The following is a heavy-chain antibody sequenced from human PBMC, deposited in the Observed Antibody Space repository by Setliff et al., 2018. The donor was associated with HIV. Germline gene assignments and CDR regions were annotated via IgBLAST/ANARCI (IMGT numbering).Heavy chain of an antibody. J-gene: IGHJ4*02. CDR1: GGSINNGGYY. Sequence: PSETLSLTCAVSGGSINNGGYYWSWIRQHPGKGPEWIGYIHYSGSTDLNPSLKSRVTISMDTSKNQFSLKLSSVTAADTAVYYCARDKPYDSSGYRTLYYWGQGTLVTVSS. CDR2: IHYSGST. V-gene: IGHV4-31*11. CDR3: ARDKPYDSSGYRTLYY. D-gene: IGHD3-22*01.